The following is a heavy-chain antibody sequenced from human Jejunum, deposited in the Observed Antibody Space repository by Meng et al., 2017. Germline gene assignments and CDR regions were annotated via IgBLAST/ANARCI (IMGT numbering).Heavy chain of an antibody. Sequence: EVQLLGSGGGLAQPGGSLRLACAASRFTSTCAFSWVRQAAGKGLERVSAISGLSSSGYTYYADSVRGRFTISRDNSKNTLYLQMNSLRAEDTALYYCAKQYAGSYYKTDYWGQGTLVTVSS. CDR1: RFTSTCA. V-gene: IGHV3-23*01. D-gene: IGHD3-10*01. J-gene: IGHJ4*02. CDR3: AKQYAGSYYKTDY. CDR2: ISGLSSSGYT.